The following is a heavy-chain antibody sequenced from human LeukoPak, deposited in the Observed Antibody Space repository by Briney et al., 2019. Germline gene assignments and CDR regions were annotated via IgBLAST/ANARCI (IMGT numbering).Heavy chain of an antibody. V-gene: IGHV4-31*03. CDR2: IYYSGSS. D-gene: IGHD5-24*01. Sequence: SETLSLTRTVSGGSINNGGYFWGWVRPPPGKGLEWIGYIYYSGSSYYNPSLRSRVTISVDTSKNHFSLKLSSVTAADTAVYYCARNRDGYNSFDYWGQGTLVTVSS. J-gene: IGHJ4*02. CDR3: ARNRDGYNSFDY. CDR1: GGSINNGGYF.